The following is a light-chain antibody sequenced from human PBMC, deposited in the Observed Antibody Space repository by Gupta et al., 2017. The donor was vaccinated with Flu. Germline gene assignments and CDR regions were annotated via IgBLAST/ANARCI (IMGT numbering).Light chain of an antibody. Sequence: NCKSSQSVLYSSNNKNYLTWYQQKPGHPPKLLIYWASTRESGVPDRFSGSGSGTDFTLTISSLQAEDVAVYYCQQYYSTPLTFGGGTKVEIK. V-gene: IGKV4-1*01. CDR1: QSVLYSSNNKNY. J-gene: IGKJ4*01. CDR3: QQYYSTPLT. CDR2: WAS.